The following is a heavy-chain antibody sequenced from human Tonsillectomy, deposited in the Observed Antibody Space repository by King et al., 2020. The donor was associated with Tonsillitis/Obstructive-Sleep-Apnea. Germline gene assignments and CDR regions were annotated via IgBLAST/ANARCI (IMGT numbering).Heavy chain of an antibody. V-gene: IGHV4-59*01. D-gene: IGHD3-16*01. Sequence: QLQESGPGLVKPSETLSLTCTVSGGSISSYNWNWIRPPPGKGLEWIGYISYSGSTNYNPSLKSRVTISVDTSKNQFSLKLSSVTAAGTAIYYCAREGEEGLDFWGQGTLVTVSS. CDR3: AREGEEGLDF. CDR1: GGSISSYN. J-gene: IGHJ4*02. CDR2: ISYSGST.